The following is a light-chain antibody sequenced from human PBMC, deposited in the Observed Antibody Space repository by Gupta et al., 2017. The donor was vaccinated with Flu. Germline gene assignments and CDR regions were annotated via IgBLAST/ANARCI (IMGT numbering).Light chain of an antibody. J-gene: IGKJ1*01. Sequence: DVVMTQSPRSLSVTLGQPASISCRSSQVLVYSDGNTYLHWFQQGPGQTPRRLIHLGSYRDSGVPDRFSGSGSGTDLTLKISRVEAEDVGIYCCMQGEHWPWTFGQGTKVEVK. CDR3: MQGEHWPWT. CDR2: LGS. V-gene: IGKV2-30*01. CDR1: QVLVYSDGNTY.